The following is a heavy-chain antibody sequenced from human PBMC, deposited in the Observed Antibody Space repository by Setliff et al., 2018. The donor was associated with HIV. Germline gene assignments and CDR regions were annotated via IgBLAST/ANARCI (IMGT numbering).Heavy chain of an antibody. CDR3: ARGAYCSSTSCYLDLLNY. CDR2: ISYDGSNK. V-gene: IGHV3-30-3*01. Sequence: PGGSLRLSCAASGFTFSYYAMHWVRQAPGKGLAWVAVISYDGSNKYYADSVKGRFTISRDSSNNTLYLQMSSLRPEDTAAYYCARGAYCSSTSCYLDLLNYWGQGTVVTVSS. D-gene: IGHD2-2*01. CDR1: GFTFSYYA. J-gene: IGHJ4*02.